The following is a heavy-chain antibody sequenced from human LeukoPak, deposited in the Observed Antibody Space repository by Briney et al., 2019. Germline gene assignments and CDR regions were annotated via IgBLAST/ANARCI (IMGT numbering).Heavy chain of an antibody. V-gene: IGHV3-30*02. CDR2: IRYDASNE. D-gene: IGHD2-15*01. CDR3: ARGPSGGPDY. CDR1: GFTFRTFG. Sequence: GGSLRLSCVASGFTFRTFGMHWVRQAPGKGLEWVAFIRYDASNEYYAESVKGRFTISRDNSNNTLYLQMNSLRVEDTAVYYCARGPSGGPDYWGQGTLVTVSS. J-gene: IGHJ4*02.